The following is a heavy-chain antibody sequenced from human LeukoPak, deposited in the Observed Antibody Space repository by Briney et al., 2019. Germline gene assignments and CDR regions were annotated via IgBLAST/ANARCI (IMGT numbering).Heavy chain of an antibody. D-gene: IGHD4-11*01. CDR3: AGGSETVTTPNFDY. Sequence: PSQTLSLTCTVSGDSINSDYWSWIRQPPGKGLEWIGYIYYSGSTNYNPSLKSRVTISVDTSKNQFSLKLSSVTAADTAVYYCAGGSETVTTPNFDYWGQGTLVTVSS. V-gene: IGHV4-59*01. CDR2: IYYSGST. J-gene: IGHJ4*02. CDR1: GDSINSDY.